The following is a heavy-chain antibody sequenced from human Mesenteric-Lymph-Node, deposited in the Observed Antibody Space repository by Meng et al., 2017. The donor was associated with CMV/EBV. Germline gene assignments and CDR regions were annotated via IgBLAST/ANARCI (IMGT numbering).Heavy chain of an antibody. J-gene: IGHJ4*02. D-gene: IGHD2-2*01. V-gene: IGHV1-8*01. CDR3: ARAPKTLYCSSTSCPVRFPDY. CDR2: MNRKGGNR. Sequence: SENMDWVRQTTGHGMDWMGGMNRKGGNRGDAQKYKGGVTMTRNTSISTANMELSSQRSEDTAVYYGARAPKTLYCSSTSCPVRFPDYWGQGTLVTVSS. CDR1: SEN.